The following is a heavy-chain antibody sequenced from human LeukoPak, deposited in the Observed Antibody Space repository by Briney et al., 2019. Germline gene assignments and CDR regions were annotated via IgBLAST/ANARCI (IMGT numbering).Heavy chain of an antibody. Sequence: GRSLRLSCAASGFTFSSYGMHWVRQAPGKGLGWVAVISYDGSNKYYADSVKGRFTISRDNSKNTLYLQMNSLRAEDTAVYYCAKEPYCSSTSCIGEYFQRWGQGTLVTVSS. CDR1: GFTFSSYG. CDR2: ISYDGSNK. CDR3: AKEPYCSSTSCIGEYFQR. D-gene: IGHD2-2*01. V-gene: IGHV3-30*18. J-gene: IGHJ1*01.